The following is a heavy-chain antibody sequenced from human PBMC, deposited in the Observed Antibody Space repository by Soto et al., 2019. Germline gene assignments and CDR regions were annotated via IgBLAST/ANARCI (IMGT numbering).Heavy chain of an antibody. Sequence: SETLSLTCTDSSVSFSTNYWSWIRQPPGKGLEWIGFIYYSGSTNYNPSLKSRVTISVDTSKNQFSLKLSSVTAADTAVYYCARDLQGYGSFDSWGQGTLVTVSS. CDR1: SVSFSTNY. CDR2: IYYSGST. D-gene: IGHD3-10*01. J-gene: IGHJ4*02. CDR3: ARDLQGYGSFDS. V-gene: IGHV4-59*01.